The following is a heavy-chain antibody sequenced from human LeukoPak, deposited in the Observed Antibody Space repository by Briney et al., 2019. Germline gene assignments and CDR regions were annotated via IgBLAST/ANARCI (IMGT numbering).Heavy chain of an antibody. J-gene: IGHJ4*02. CDR1: GFAFSSYG. CDR3: ARTHSNLAFDY. CDR2: IWYDGSNK. Sequence: GRSLRLSCAASGFAFSSYGMHWVRQAPGKGLEWVAVIWYDGSNKYYADSVKGRFTISRDNSKNTLYLQMNSLRAEDTAVCYCARTHSNLAFDYWGQGTLVTVSS. D-gene: IGHD4-4*01. V-gene: IGHV3-33*01.